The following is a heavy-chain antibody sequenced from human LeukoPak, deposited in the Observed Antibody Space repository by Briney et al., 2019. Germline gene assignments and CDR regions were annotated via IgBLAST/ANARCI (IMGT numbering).Heavy chain of an antibody. Sequence: PSETLSLTCTVSGGSISRHYWSWIRQAPGKGLEWIGYISYSGSTNYNPSLKSRVTISVDTSKNQFSLKLSSVTAADTAVFCCARHVGPGYSYGFDNWGQGTLVTVSS. V-gene: IGHV4-59*08. D-gene: IGHD5-18*01. CDR2: ISYSGST. CDR1: GGSISRHY. J-gene: IGHJ4*02. CDR3: ARHVGPGYSYGFDN.